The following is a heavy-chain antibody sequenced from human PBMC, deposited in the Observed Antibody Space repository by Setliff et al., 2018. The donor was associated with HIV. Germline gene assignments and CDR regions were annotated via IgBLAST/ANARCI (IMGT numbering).Heavy chain of an antibody. CDR1: GGSISSYY. Sequence: SETLSLTCTVSGGSISSYYWSWIRQPPGKGLEWIGYIYYSGSTNYNPSLKSRVTISVDTSTNQFSLKLTSVTAADTAVYYCARGRPDDSVGFGYWGQGTLVTVSS. CDR3: ARGRPDDSVGFGY. D-gene: IGHD3-22*01. J-gene: IGHJ4*02. V-gene: IGHV4-59*01. CDR2: IYYSGST.